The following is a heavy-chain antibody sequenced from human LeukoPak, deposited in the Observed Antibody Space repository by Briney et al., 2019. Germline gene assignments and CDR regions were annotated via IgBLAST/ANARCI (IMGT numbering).Heavy chain of an antibody. D-gene: IGHD1-26*01. Sequence: PVKLSCKASGGTFSRYAISWVRQAPGQGLEWMGGYIPMFGTANYAQNFQNRVTITADESTSTFSMEVSSLRPEDTAVYFCAGASSKWELLFWGEGKLVTVSS. CDR1: GGTFSRYA. J-gene: IGHJ4*02. CDR2: YIPMFGTA. V-gene: IGHV1-69*13. CDR3: AGASSKWELLF.